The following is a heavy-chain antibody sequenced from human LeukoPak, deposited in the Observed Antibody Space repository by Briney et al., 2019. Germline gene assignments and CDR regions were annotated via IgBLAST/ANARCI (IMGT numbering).Heavy chain of an antibody. CDR1: GGSISSYY. V-gene: IGHV4-59*01. D-gene: IGHD1-26*01. CDR3: ARSSGSRYYIDY. CDR2: IHYSGST. Sequence: PSETLSLTCTVSGGSISSYYWSWIRQPPGKGLEYIGYIHYSGSTNCIPSLKSRVTISVDTSKNQFSLKLSSVTAADTAVYYCARSSGSRYYIDYWGQGTLVTVSS. J-gene: IGHJ4*02.